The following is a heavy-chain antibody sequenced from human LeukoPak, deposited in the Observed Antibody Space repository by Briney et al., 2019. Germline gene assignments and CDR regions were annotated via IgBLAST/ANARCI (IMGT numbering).Heavy chain of an antibody. J-gene: IGHJ4*02. D-gene: IGHD6-13*01. CDR3: ARETVPAIAAPRGLNY. CDR2: INPNSGGT. Sequence: ASAKVSCKASGYTFTGYYMHWVRQAPGQGLEWMGWINPNSGGTNYAQKFQGRVAMTRDTSISTAYMELSRLRSDGTAVYNCARETVPAIAAPRGLNYWGQGTLVTVSS. V-gene: IGHV1-2*02. CDR1: GYTFTGYY.